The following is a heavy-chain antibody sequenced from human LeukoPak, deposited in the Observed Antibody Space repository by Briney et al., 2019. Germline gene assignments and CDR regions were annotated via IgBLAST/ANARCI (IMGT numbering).Heavy chain of an antibody. Sequence: SETLSLTCTVSGGSISDYYWSWIRQPAGKGLEWIGRIYASGSTNYNPSLKSRVTISVDMSKNQFSLKLSSVTAADTAVYYCARGYDPSRDAFDIWAQGTMVTVSS. J-gene: IGHJ3*02. V-gene: IGHV4-4*07. CDR3: ARGYDPSRDAFDI. D-gene: IGHD3-22*01. CDR2: IYASGST. CDR1: GGSISDYY.